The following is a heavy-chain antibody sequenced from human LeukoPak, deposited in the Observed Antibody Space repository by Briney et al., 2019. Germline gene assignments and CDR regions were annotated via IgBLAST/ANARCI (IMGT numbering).Heavy chain of an antibody. Sequence: GGSLRLSCAASGFTFSDYYMSWIRQAPGKGLEWVSYISSSSSYINYADSVKGRFTISRDNAKNSLYLQMNSLRAEDTAVYYCARDKVTRKLGIDYWGQGTLVTVSS. J-gene: IGHJ4*02. CDR1: GFTFSDYY. CDR3: ARDKVTRKLGIDY. CDR2: ISSSSSYI. V-gene: IGHV3-11*05. D-gene: IGHD7-27*01.